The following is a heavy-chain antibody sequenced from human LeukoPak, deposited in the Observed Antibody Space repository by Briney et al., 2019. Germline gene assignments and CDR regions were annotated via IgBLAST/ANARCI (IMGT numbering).Heavy chain of an antibody. CDR3: AKDPETGYDFVPFGFDY. J-gene: IGHJ4*02. Sequence: GGSLRLSCAASGFTFSNYAMSWVRQAPGKGLEWVSTVSGGGGSTYYADSVKGRFTISRDNSRNTLYLQMNSLRAEDTAVYYCAKDPETGYDFVPFGFDYWGQGSLVTVSS. CDR2: VSGGGGST. CDR1: GFTFSNYA. D-gene: IGHD3-9*01. V-gene: IGHV3-23*01.